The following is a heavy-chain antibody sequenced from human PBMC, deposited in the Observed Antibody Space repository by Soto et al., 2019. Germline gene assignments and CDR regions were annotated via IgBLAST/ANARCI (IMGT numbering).Heavy chain of an antibody. V-gene: IGHV5-51*01. J-gene: IGHJ4*02. CDR2: IYPGDSDT. CDR3: ARRSDFWSFDY. CDR1: GYSFTSYW. Sequence: GESLKISCKGSGYSFTSYWIGWVRQMPGKGLEWMGIIYPGDSDTRYSPAFQGQVTTSADKSISTAYLQWSSLKASDTAMYYCARRSDFWSFDYWGQGTLVTVSS. D-gene: IGHD3-3*01.